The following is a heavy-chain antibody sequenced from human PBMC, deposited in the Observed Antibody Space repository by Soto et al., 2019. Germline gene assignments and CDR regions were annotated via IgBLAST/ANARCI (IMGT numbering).Heavy chain of an antibody. V-gene: IGHV1-18*01. CDR1: GHMFVGYA. CDR3: ARDGHSQPYGSQDARFFDI. J-gene: IGHJ4*02. Sequence: QVQMVQSGAEVKNPGASVKMSCKASGHMFVGYAVTWVRQAPGQGLEWRGWISPTGDTQYARKFEGRLTLTTDTSTSTAQLELKSLRSDDTAVYFCARDGHSQPYGSQDARFFDIWGQGTLVTVSS. CDR2: ISPTGDT. D-gene: IGHD1-26*01.